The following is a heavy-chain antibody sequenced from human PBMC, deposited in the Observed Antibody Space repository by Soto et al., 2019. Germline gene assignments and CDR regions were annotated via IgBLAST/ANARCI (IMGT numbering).Heavy chain of an antibody. CDR2: ITASGGTT. J-gene: IGHJ3*02. Sequence: EVKLLESGGGLVQPGGSLRLSCAASGFTFSSYSMTWVRQAPGKGLEWVAHITASGGTTYYADSVKGRFTISRDTSRNTLYLQTNSLRAEDTALYYCAKCMQAYWNYDAHHIWGQGTMVTVSS. V-gene: IGHV3-23*01. CDR1: GFTFSSYS. CDR3: AKCMQAYWNYDAHHI. D-gene: IGHD1-7*01.